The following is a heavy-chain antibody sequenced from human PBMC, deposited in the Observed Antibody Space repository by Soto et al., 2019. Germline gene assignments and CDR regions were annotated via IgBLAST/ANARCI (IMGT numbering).Heavy chain of an antibody. Sequence: QVQLVESGGGVVQPGRSLRLSCAASGFTFSSYGMHWVRPAQGKGLEWVAVISYDGSNKYYADSVKGRFPISRDNSKNTLDLQMNILRAADTAVYYCATERVYSGYYTVSWGQGTLVTGSS. CDR1: GFTFSSYG. V-gene: IGHV3-30*03. D-gene: IGHD5-12*01. CDR3: ATERVYSGYYTVS. CDR2: ISYDGSNK. J-gene: IGHJ5*02.